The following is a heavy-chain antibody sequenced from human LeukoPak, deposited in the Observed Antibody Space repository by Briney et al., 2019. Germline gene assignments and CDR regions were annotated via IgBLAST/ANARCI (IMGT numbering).Heavy chain of an antibody. CDR2: INPVFGTA. Sequence: TVKVSCTASGDTFSSYVISWVRQAPGQGLEWMGGINPVFGTAHYAQKFQDRVTITADESTSTAYMELSSLRSEDTAVYYCAKTFLTAYDTYFYYYGLDVWGQGTPVTVSS. D-gene: IGHD3-9*01. CDR3: AKTFLTAYDTYFYYYGLDV. V-gene: IGHV1-69*13. CDR1: GDTFSSYV. J-gene: IGHJ6*02.